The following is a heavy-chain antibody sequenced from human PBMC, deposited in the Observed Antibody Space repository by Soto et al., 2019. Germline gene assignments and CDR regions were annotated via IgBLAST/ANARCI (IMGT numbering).Heavy chain of an antibody. CDR3: ARVLRYFNWSHPYYYYYYYGMDV. Sequence: SETLSLTCTVSGGSISSGGYYWSWIRQHPGKGLEWIGYIYYSGSTYYNPSLKSRVTISVDTSKNQFSLKLSSVTAADTAVYYCARVLRYFNWSHPYYYYYYYGMDVWGQGTTVTVSS. V-gene: IGHV4-31*03. CDR1: GGSISSGGYY. J-gene: IGHJ6*02. CDR2: IYYSGST. D-gene: IGHD3-9*01.